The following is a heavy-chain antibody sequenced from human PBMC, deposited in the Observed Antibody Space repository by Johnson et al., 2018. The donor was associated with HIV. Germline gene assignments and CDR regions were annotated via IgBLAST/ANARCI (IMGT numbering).Heavy chain of an antibody. J-gene: IGHJ3*02. CDR3: ARDLSEGELGHAFDI. CDR1: GFTVSSNY. V-gene: IGHV3-66*01. Sequence: VQLVESGGGVVQPGRSLRLSCAASGFTVSSNYMNWVRQAPGKGLEWVSVIYSGGTTYYADSVKGRFTISRDNSKNTLYLQMNSLRAEDTAVYYCARDLSEGELGHAFDIWGQGTMVTVSS. D-gene: IGHD1-26*01. CDR2: IYSGGTT.